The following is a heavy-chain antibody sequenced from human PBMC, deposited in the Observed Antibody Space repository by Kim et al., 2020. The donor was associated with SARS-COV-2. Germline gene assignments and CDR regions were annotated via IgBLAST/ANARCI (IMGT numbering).Heavy chain of an antibody. CDR3: ASLSTGYVWDKFDY. J-gene: IGHJ4*02. CDR2: VNSDGSST. Sequence: GGSLRLSRVASGFTFSSYWMHWVRQAPGKGLVWVSRVNSDGSSTSYADSVKGRFTISRDNARNTLYPQMNSLRAEDTAVYYCASLSTGYVWDKFDYWGQGTLVTVSS. CDR1: GFTFSSYW. V-gene: IGHV3-74*01. D-gene: IGHD3-16*01.